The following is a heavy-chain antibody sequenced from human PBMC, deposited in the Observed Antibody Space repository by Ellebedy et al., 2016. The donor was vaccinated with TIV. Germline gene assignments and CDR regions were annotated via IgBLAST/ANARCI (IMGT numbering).Heavy chain of an antibody. CDR2: INADGSST. V-gene: IGHV3-74*01. Sequence: GGSLRLSCADSGFTFSTYWMHWVRQAPGKGLVWVSRINADGSSTIYAASVKGRFTISRDNAKSTLYLQMNSLRAEDTAVYYCARSVDYSFDSWGQGTLVTVSS. CDR3: ARSVDYSFDS. CDR1: GFTFSTYW. D-gene: IGHD3/OR15-3a*01. J-gene: IGHJ4*02.